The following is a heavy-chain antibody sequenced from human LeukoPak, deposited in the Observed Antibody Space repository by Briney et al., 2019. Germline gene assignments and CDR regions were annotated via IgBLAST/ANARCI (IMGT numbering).Heavy chain of an antibody. J-gene: IGHJ4*02. CDR1: GFTFSHFW. Sequence: GGSLRLSCAASGFTFSHFWMSWVRQAPGKGLEWVSSISSSSSYIYYADSVKGRFTISRDNAKNSLYLQMNSLRAEDTAVYYCARAGIAADFDYWGQGTLVTVSS. V-gene: IGHV3-21*01. CDR2: ISSSSSYI. D-gene: IGHD6-13*01. CDR3: ARAGIAADFDY.